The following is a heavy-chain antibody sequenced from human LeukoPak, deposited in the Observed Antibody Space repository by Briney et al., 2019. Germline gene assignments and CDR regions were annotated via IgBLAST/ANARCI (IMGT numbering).Heavy chain of an antibody. D-gene: IGHD3-10*01. V-gene: IGHV1-46*01. CDR3: ARDLEGVAAGY. CDR2: INPSGGST. CDR1: GYTFTSYY. Sequence: ASVKVSCKASGYTFTSYYMHWVRQAPGQGLEWMGIINPSGGSTSYAQKFQGRVTMTRDMSTSTVYMELAFLTSEDTAVYYCARDLEGVAAGYWGQGTLVTVSS. J-gene: IGHJ4*02.